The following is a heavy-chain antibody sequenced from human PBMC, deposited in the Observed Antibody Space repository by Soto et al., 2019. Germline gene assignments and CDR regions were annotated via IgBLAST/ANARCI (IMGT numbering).Heavy chain of an antibody. CDR2: ISYDGSSK. D-gene: IGHD7-27*01. J-gene: IGHJ4*02. V-gene: IGHV3-30*04. CDR3: ARDGDDEKWKRRYFFDF. Sequence: QVHLVESGGGVVQPGRSLRLSCAASGFTFNSFAMHWVRQAPGKGLQWVALISYDGSSKYYADSVKGRFTISRDNSKNAMHLQINSQRPEHTARYYRARDGDDEKWKRRYFFDFWGLGTLVTVSS. CDR1: GFTFNSFA.